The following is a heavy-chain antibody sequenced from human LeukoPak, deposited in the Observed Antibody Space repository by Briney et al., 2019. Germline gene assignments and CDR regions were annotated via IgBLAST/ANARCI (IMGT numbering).Heavy chain of an antibody. CDR2: IYYDGTT. CDR1: GGSITSGGYY. Sequence: SQTLSLTCTVSGGSITSGGYYWSWIRQYPGKGLEWIGCIYYDGTTYYNPSLKSRVTISVDTSESQFSLKLSSVAAADTAVYYCARVLVTPKYYFDYWGQGTLVTVSS. J-gene: IGHJ4*02. CDR3: ARVLVTPKYYFDY. V-gene: IGHV4-31*03. D-gene: IGHD2-15*01.